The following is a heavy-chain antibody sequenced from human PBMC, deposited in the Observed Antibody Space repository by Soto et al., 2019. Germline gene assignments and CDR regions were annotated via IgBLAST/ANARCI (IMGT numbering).Heavy chain of an antibody. Sequence: GGSLRLSCAASGITFTNAWMSWVRQAPGKGLEWVGRIKNKADGGTTDYAAPVRGRFTISRDDSKNTLFLQMNSLETEDTAVYYCTTDPGDYEDFWGRGTLVTVSS. CDR2: IKNKADGGTT. V-gene: IGHV3-15*01. D-gene: IGHD4-17*01. CDR1: GITFTNAW. J-gene: IGHJ4*02. CDR3: TTDPGDYEDF.